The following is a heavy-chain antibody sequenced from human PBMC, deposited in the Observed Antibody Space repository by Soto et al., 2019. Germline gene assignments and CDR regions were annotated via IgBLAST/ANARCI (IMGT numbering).Heavy chain of an antibody. V-gene: IGHV1-69*13. CDR1: GGTFSSYA. J-gene: IGHJ4*02. D-gene: IGHD6-19*01. CDR2: IIPIFGTA. CDR3: AARMGSIGWYWLDS. Sequence: SVKVSCKASGGTFSSYAISWVRQAPGQGLEWMGGIIPIFGTANYAQKFQGRVTITADESTSTAYMELRSLRSEDTAVYYCAARMGSIGWYWLDSWGQGTLVTVSS.